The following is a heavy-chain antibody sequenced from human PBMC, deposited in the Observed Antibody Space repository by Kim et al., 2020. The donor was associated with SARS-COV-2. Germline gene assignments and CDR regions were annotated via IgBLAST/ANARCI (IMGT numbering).Heavy chain of an antibody. V-gene: IGHV3-9*01. CDR3: ANQWFGELLGGMDV. Sequence: GGSLRLSCAASGFTFDDYVMHWVRQAPGKGLEWVSGISWNSGSIGYADSVKGRFTTSRDNAKYSLYLQMNSLRAEDTALYYCANQWFGELLGGMDVWGQGSTVTV. CDR2: ISWNSGSI. J-gene: IGHJ6*02. CDR1: GFTFDDYV. D-gene: IGHD3-10*01.